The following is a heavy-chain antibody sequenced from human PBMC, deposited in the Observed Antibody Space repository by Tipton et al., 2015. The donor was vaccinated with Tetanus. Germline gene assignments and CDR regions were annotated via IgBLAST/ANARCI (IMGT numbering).Heavy chain of an antibody. Sequence: SLRLSCAASGFTFSNYAMHWVRQAPGKGLEWVSGISHTGGSTYYADSVKGQFTISRDNSKNTLYLQMNSLRAGDTAVYYCAKGRGPGSGSFDYWGQGTLVTVSS. V-gene: IGHV3-23*01. CDR3: AKGRGPGSGSFDY. D-gene: IGHD3-10*01. J-gene: IGHJ4*02. CDR2: ISHTGGST. CDR1: GFTFSNYA.